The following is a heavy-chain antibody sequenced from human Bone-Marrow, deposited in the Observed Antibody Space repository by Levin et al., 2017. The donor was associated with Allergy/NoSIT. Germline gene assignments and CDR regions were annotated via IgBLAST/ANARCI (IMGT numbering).Heavy chain of an antibody. CDR3: ARHVNARYYYYGMDV. CDR1: GGSISSYY. Sequence: SETLSLTCTVSGGSISSYYWSWIRQPPGKGLEWIGYIYYSGTTNYNPSLKSRVTISVDTSKNQFSLKVSSVTAADTAVYYCARHVNARYYYYGMDVWGQGTTVTVSS. J-gene: IGHJ6*02. V-gene: IGHV4-59*08. CDR2: IYYSGTT.